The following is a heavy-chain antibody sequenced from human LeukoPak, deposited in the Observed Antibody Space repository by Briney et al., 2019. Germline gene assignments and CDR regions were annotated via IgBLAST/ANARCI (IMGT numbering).Heavy chain of an antibody. J-gene: IGHJ4*02. V-gene: IGHV3-23*01. D-gene: IGHD3-3*01. CDR3: TKWNGYGDY. CDR2: VSESGGST. Sequence: GGSLRLSCAASGFTFSSYGMSWVRQAPGKGLEWVSGVSESGGSTYYTDSVKGRLTISRDNSRNTLYLQMNSLRAEDTAIYYCTKWNGYGDYWGQGILVTVSS. CDR1: GFTFSSYG.